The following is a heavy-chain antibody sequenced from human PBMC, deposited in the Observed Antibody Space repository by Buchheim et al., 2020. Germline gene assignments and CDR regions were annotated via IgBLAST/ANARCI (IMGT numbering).Heavy chain of an antibody. V-gene: IGHV3-11*05. CDR1: GFTFSDYY. Sequence: QIQLVESGGDWVNPGGSLRLSCAASGFTFSDYYMSWIRQAPGKGLEWVSYISTGSSSTNYVDSVKGRFIISRDHANNSLYLQMNRLRAEDTAVYFCASEVKVAARYFDYGGQGTL. CDR2: ISTGSSST. J-gene: IGHJ4*02. D-gene: IGHD6-6*01. CDR3: ASEVKVAARYFDY.